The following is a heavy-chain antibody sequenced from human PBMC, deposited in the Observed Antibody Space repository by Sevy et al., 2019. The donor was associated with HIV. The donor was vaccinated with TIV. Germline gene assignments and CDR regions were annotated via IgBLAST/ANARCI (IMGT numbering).Heavy chain of an antibody. Sequence: GGSLRLSCKASGLTFNSHAMHWVRQAPGKGLEWVAVISYNGGHTFSGDSVKGRFIISRDNSKNTLYLEMNSLKVEDTALYYCARVSGYTVNWSPGDHWGQGTLVTVSS. V-gene: IGHV3-30-3*01. D-gene: IGHD1-1*01. CDR2: ISYNGGHT. J-gene: IGHJ4*02. CDR3: ARVSGYTVNWSPGDH. CDR1: GLTFNSHA.